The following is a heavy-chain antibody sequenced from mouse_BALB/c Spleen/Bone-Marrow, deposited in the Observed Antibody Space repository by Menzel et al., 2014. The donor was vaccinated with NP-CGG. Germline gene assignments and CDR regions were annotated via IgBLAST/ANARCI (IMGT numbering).Heavy chain of an antibody. J-gene: IGHJ4*01. V-gene: IGHV10-1*02. CDR2: IRSKSNNYAT. Sequence: EVQGVESGGGLVQPKGSLKLSCAASGFTFNTYAMNWVRQAPGKGLEWVARIRSKSNNYATYYADPVKDRFTISRDDSQSMLYLQMNNLKTEDTAMYYCVRYYGSSYYYAMDYWGQGTSVTVSS. D-gene: IGHD1-1*01. CDR3: VRYYGSSYYYAMDY. CDR1: GFTFNTYA.